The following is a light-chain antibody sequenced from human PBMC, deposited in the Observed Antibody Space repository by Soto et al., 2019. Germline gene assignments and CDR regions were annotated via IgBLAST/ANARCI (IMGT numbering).Light chain of an antibody. J-gene: IGLJ1*01. V-gene: IGLV2-14*01. Sequence: QSALTQPASESGSPGQSITISCTGTSSDVGGYNYVSWYQQHPGKAPKLMIYDVSNRPSGVSNRFSGSKSGNTASLTISGLQAEDEADYYCSSYTSSRERVFGTGTKLTVL. CDR3: SSYTSSRERV. CDR1: SSDVGGYNY. CDR2: DVS.